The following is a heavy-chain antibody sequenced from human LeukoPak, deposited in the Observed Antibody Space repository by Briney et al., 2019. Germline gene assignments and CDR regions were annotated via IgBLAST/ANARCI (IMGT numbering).Heavy chain of an antibody. J-gene: IGHJ4*02. CDR2: IYPGDSDT. V-gene: IGHV5-51*01. Sequence: GESLKISCKGSGYSFSTYWIGWVRQMPGKGLEWMGIIYPGDSDTRYSPSFQGQVTISADKSISTAYLQWSSLKASDTAMYYCARLLRNIAAAVYFFDYWGQGTLVTVSS. CDR1: GYSFSTYW. D-gene: IGHD6-13*01. CDR3: ARLLRNIAAAVYFFDY.